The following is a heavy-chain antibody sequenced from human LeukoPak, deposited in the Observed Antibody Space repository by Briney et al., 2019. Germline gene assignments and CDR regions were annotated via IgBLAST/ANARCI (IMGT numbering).Heavy chain of an antibody. CDR2: INHSGST. CDR3: ASGITMVRGAPPPDY. V-gene: IGHV4-34*01. Sequence: PGGSLRLSCAASGFTFSSYGMHWVRQAPGKGLEWIGEINHSGSTNYNPSLKSRVTISVDTSKNQFSLKLSSVTAADTAVYYCASGITMVRGAPPPDYWGQGTLVTVSS. CDR1: GFTFSSYG. D-gene: IGHD3-10*01. J-gene: IGHJ4*02.